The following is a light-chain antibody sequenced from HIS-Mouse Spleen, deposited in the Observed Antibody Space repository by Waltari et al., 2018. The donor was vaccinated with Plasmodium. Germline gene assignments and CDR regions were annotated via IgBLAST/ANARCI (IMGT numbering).Light chain of an antibody. CDR2: YVS. CDR3: SSYTSSSTLV. V-gene: IGLV2-14*03. Sequence: QSALTQPDSVSGSPGQSITISCTGTSRYVGGYNYVPWYQQHPGKSPKLMIYYVSNRPSGVSNRFSGSKSGNTASLTISGLQAEDEADYYCSSYTSSSTLVFGGGTKLTVL. J-gene: IGLJ2*01. CDR1: SRYVGGYNY.